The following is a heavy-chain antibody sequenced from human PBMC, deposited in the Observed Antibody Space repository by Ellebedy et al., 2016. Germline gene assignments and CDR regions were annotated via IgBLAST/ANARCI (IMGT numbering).Heavy chain of an antibody. Sequence: LETLSLTCTASGDSISYSGSYWGWIRQPPGKGLEWIGYIHYSGPTNYNPSLRSRLTMSVDTSKNQFSLKVSSVTAADTAVYYCARLTMLARIQNYGYHSMDVWGQGTTVTVSS. CDR3: ARLTMLARIQNYGYHSMDV. D-gene: IGHD1/OR15-1a*01. CDR2: IHYSGPT. CDR1: GDSISYSGSY. V-gene: IGHV4-39*07. J-gene: IGHJ6*02.